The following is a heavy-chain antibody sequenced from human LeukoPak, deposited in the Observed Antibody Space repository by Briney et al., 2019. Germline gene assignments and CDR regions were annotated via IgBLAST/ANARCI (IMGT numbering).Heavy chain of an antibody. V-gene: IGHV4-4*07. CDR2: IYSTGST. D-gene: IGHD6-13*01. Sequence: PSETLSLTCIVSGDSISSYYWSWIRQSAGKGLEWIGRIYSTGSTNYNPSLKSRVTISVDTSKNQFSLKLSSVTAADTAVYYCATPPDGEQQLVESGKYFQHWGQGTLVTVSP. CDR1: GDSISSYY. J-gene: IGHJ1*01. CDR3: ATPPDGEQQLVESGKYFQH.